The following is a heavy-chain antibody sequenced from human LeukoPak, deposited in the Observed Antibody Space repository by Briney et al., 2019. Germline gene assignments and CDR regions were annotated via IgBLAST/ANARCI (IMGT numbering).Heavy chain of an antibody. J-gene: IGHJ4*02. CDR2: IIPIFGIA. V-gene: IGHV1-69*04. D-gene: IGHD3-22*01. Sequence: GASVKVSCKASGYTFTSYDTNWVRQAPGQGLEWMGRIIPIFGIANYAQKFQGRVTITADKSTSTAYMELSSLRSEDTAVYYCAREGGDYDSSGLFDYWGQGTLVTVSS. CDR1: GYTFTSYD. CDR3: AREGGDYDSSGLFDY.